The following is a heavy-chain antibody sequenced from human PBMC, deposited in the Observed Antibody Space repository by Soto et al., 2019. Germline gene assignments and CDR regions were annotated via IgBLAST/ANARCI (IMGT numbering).Heavy chain of an antibody. V-gene: IGHV5-10-1*01. CDR1: GYSFASYW. Sequence: PGESLKISCKGSGYSFASYWIGWVRQMPGKGLEWMGRIDPSDSYTNYSPSFQGHVTISADKSISTAYLQWSSLKASDTAMYYCARDRYYDSSGYYHWGQGTLVTVSS. D-gene: IGHD3-22*01. J-gene: IGHJ5*02. CDR2: IDPSDSYT. CDR3: ARDRYYDSSGYYH.